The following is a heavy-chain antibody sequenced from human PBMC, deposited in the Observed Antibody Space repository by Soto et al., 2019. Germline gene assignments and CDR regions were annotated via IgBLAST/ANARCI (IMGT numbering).Heavy chain of an antibody. D-gene: IGHD3-22*01. J-gene: IGHJ4*02. V-gene: IGHV3-33*01. CDR1: GFTFSSYA. Sequence: QVQLVESGGGVVQPGGSLRLSCAASGFTFSSYAMHRVRQAPGKGLDWMAVIWYDGSRKHYADSLKGRFTISRDNPKNTLYLEMNSLRVEDTAVYYCARGIHYYESHGYGPGAYWGQGTLVSVSS. CDR2: IWYDGSRK. CDR3: ARGIHYYESHGYGPGAY.